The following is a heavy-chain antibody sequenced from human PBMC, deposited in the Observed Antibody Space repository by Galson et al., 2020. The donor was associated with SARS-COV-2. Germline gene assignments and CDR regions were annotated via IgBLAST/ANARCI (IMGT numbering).Heavy chain of an antibody. Sequence: GGSLRLSCAASGFTFDDYAMHWVRQAPGKGLEWVSGISWNSGSIGYADSVKGRFTISRDNAKNSLYLQMNSLRAEDTALYYCAKIYGDYPYWGQGTLVTVSS. V-gene: IGHV3-9*01. CDR1: GFTFDDYA. CDR3: AKIYGDYPY. CDR2: ISWNSGSI. D-gene: IGHD4-17*01. J-gene: IGHJ4*02.